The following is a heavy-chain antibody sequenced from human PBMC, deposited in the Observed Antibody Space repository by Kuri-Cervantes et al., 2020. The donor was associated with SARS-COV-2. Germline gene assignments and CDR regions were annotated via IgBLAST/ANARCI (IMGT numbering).Heavy chain of an antibody. J-gene: IGHJ4*02. CDR1: GFTFSSYA. CDR3: ARVPPYCSGGSCQEATFDY. V-gene: IGHV3-30-3*01. CDR2: ISYDGSNK. Sequence: GESLKISCAASGFTFSSYAMHWVRQAPGKGLEWVVVISYDGSNKYYADSVKGRFTISRDNSKNTLYLQMNSLRAEDTAVYYCARVPPYCSGGSCQEATFDYWGQGTLVTVSS. D-gene: IGHD2-15*01.